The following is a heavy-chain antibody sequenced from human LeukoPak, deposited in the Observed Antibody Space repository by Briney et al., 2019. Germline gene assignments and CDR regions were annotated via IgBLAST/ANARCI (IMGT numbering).Heavy chain of an antibody. D-gene: IGHD3-10*01. Sequence: PSETLSLTCTVSGGSISSSSYYWGWIRQPPGKGLEWIGSIYYSGSTYYNPSLKSRVTISVDTSKNQFSLRLSSMTAADTAVYYCARVGGRWTHFDYWGQGTLVTVSS. CDR1: GGSISSSSYY. CDR3: ARVGGRWTHFDY. CDR2: IYYSGST. V-gene: IGHV4-39*07. J-gene: IGHJ4*02.